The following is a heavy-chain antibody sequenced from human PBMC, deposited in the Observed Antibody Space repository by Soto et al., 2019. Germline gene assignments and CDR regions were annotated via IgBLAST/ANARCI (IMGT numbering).Heavy chain of an antibody. Sequence: GESLKISCKGSGYSFTSYWISWVRQMPGKDLEWMGRIDPSDSYTNYSPSFQGHVTISADKSISTAYLQWSSLKASDTVMYYCARQPDDYVLRFLEGLNHYYYGMDVWGQGTTVTVSS. CDR1: GYSFTSYW. CDR2: IDPSDSYT. J-gene: IGHJ6*02. D-gene: IGHD3-3*01. V-gene: IGHV5-10-1*01. CDR3: ARQPDDYVLRFLEGLNHYYYGMDV.